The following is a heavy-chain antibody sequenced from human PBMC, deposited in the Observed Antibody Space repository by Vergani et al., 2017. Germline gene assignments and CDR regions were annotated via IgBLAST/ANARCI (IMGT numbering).Heavy chain of an antibody. CDR1: GFTFSSYW. D-gene: IGHD3-10*01. CDR3: ARGRYGSGSYYAFDI. CDR2: IKQDGSEK. V-gene: IGHV3-7*03. Sequence: EVQLVESGGGLVQPGGSLRLSCAASGFTFSSYWMSWVRQAPGKGLEWVANIKQDGSEKYYVDSVKGRFTISRDNAKNSLYLQMNSLRAEDTAVYYCARGRYGSGSYYAFDIWGQGTMVTVSS. J-gene: IGHJ3*02.